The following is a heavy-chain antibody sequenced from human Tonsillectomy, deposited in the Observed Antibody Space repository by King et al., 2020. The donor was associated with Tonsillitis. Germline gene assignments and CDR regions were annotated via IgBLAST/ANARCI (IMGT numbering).Heavy chain of an antibody. V-gene: IGHV4-61*02. CDR1: GGSISSGSYY. CDR3: AREISGSPTYGSAFDI. Sequence: QLQLQESGPGLVKPSQTLSLTCTVSGGSISSGSYYWSWIRQPAGEGLEWIGRVYTSGSTNYNPSLKTRVTMSVYTSKNQFSLKLSSVTAVDTAVYYCAREISGSPTYGSAFDIWGQGTMVTVSS. D-gene: IGHD1-26*01. J-gene: IGHJ3*02. CDR2: VYTSGST.